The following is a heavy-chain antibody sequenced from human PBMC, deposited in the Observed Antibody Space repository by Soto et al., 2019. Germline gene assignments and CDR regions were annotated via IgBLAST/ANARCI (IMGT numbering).Heavy chain of an antibody. CDR2: FNPTSGST. CDR1: GYTFINYY. D-gene: IGHD3-10*01. J-gene: IGHJ6*03. Sequence: ASVKVSCKASGYTFINYYIHWVRQAPGQGLEWMGIFNPTSGSTNYAQKFQGRVTLTMDTSTRTVYMELSSLRFDDTAVYYCARGGSPALWFGFKQKEYYMDVWGKGTTVTVSS. V-gene: IGHV1-46*01. CDR3: ARGGSPALWFGFKQKEYYMDV.